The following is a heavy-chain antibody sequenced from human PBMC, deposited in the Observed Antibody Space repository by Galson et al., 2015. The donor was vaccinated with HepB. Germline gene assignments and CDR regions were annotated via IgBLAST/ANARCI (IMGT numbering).Heavy chain of an antibody. Sequence: SVKVSCKASGGTFSSYTISWVRQAPGQGLEWMGRIIPILGIANYAQKFQGRVTITADKSTSTAYMELSSLRSEDTAVYYCARHEDSSGWDYWGQGTLVTVSS. V-gene: IGHV1-69*02. CDR1: GGTFSSYT. D-gene: IGHD6-19*01. CDR2: IIPILGIA. CDR3: ARHEDSSGWDY. J-gene: IGHJ4*02.